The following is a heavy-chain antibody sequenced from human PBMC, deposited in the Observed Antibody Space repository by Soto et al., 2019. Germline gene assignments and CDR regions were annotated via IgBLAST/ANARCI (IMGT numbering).Heavy chain of an antibody. CDR3: AGLGSSAADY. D-gene: IGHD7-27*01. Sequence: QMQLVQSGPEVKKPGTSVKVSCKASGFTFTSSAVQWVRQARGQRLEWIGWIVVGRDKTDYAQKFQERVTITRDMSTSTVYMELSSLRSEDTAMYYCAGLGSSAADYWGQGTLVTVSS. J-gene: IGHJ4*02. V-gene: IGHV1-58*01. CDR1: GFTFTSSA. CDR2: IVVGRDKT.